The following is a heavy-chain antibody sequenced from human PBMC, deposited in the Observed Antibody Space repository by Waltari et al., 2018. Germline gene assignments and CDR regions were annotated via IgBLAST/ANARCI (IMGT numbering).Heavy chain of an antibody. CDR3: ARYGEVPASYFFDY. D-gene: IGHD2-21*01. CDR1: GESFLGYF. Sequence: QVQLHQWGAGQLKPSETLSLTCAVSGESFLGYFWRWIRQSPGKGLEWLGSIHYSGSTNYNPTLESRLSLSVDTTKKRFSLSLTSVTAADAALYFCARYGEVPASYFFDYWGQGTLVTVSS. CDR2: IHYSGST. V-gene: IGHV4-34*01. J-gene: IGHJ4*01.